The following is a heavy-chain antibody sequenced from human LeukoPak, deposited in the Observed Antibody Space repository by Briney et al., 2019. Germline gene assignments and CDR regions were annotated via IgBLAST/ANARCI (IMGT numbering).Heavy chain of an antibody. CDR1: GFTFSSYA. J-gene: IGHJ4*02. Sequence: GGSLRLSCAASGFTFSSYAMSWVRQAPGKGLEWVSAISGSGGSTYYADSVKGRFTISRDNSKNTLYLQMNSLRAEDTAVYYCAKSAWSSSSWLGWVDYWGQGTLVTVSS. V-gene: IGHV3-23*01. CDR2: ISGSGGST. D-gene: IGHD6-13*01. CDR3: AKSAWSSSSWLGWVDY.